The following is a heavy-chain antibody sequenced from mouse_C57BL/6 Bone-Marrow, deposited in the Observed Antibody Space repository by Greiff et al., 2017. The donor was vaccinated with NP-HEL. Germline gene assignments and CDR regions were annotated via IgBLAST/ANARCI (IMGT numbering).Heavy chain of an antibody. CDR3: ARTYGYYWYFDV. V-gene: IGHV5-12*01. D-gene: IGHD2-2*01. CDR1: GFTFSDYY. Sequence: EVQGVESGGGLVQPGGSLKLSCAASGFTFSDYYMYWVRQTPEKRLEWVAYISNGGGSTYYPDTVKGRFTISRDNAKNTLYLQMSRLKSEDTAMYYCARTYGYYWYFDVWGTGTTVTVSS. CDR2: ISNGGGST. J-gene: IGHJ1*03.